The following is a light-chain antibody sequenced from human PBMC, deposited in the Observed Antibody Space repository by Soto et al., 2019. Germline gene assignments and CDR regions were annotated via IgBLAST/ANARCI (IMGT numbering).Light chain of an antibody. CDR2: EVS. CDR1: SSDVGGYNS. CDR3: SSYTSSSTGV. Sequence: QSVLTQPASVSGSPGQSITISCTGTSSDVGGYNSVSWYQQHPGKAPKLMIYEVSNRHSGVSNRFSGSKSGNTASLTISGLQAEDEADYYCSSYTSSSTGVFGGGTKLTVL. J-gene: IGLJ3*02. V-gene: IGLV2-14*01.